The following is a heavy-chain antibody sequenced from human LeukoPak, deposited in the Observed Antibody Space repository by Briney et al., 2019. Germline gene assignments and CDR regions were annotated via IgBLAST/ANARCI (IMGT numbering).Heavy chain of an antibody. D-gene: IGHD3-16*01. J-gene: IGHJ3*02. CDR3: ARERRGDDAFDI. CDR2: ISSSGSTI. CDR1: GFTFSNYE. V-gene: IGHV3-48*03. Sequence: PGGSLRLSCATSGFTFSNYEMNWVRQAPGKGLEWVSYISSSGSTIYYTDSVKGRFTISRDNSKNTVYLQMGSLRAEDMAVYYCARERRGDDAFDIWGQGTMVTVSS.